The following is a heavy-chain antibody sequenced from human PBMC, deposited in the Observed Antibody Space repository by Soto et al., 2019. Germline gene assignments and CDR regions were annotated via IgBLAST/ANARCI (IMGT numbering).Heavy chain of an antibody. J-gene: IGHJ4*02. CDR2: ISGSGGNT. CDR1: GFIFRNYA. V-gene: IGHV3-23*01. Sequence: EVQLLESGGGLVQPGGSLRLSCAASGFIFRNYAMSWVRQAPGKGLEWVAAISGSGGNTYHADSVKGRLTISRDNSENTLYRQMNNLRPEDTAVDHCAKESNADGDPDEVDCWGQGALVTVSS. CDR3: AKESNADGDPDEVDC.